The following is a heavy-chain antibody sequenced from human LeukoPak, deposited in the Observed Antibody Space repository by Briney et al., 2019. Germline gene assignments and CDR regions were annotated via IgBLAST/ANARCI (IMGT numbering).Heavy chain of an antibody. J-gene: IGHJ4*02. CDR1: GFTFSSYA. V-gene: IGHV3-23*01. CDR3: AKDLSIADRNGGDY. D-gene: IGHD6-6*01. CDR2: ISGSGGST. Sequence: PGGSLRLSCAASGFTFSSYAMSWVRQAPGKGLEWVSTISGSGGSTYYADSVKGRFTISRDNSKNTLYLQTNSLRAEDTAVYYCAKDLSIADRNGGDYWGQGTLVTVSS.